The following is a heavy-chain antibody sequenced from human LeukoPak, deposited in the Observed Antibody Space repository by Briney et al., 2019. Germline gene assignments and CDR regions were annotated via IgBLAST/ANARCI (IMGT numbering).Heavy chain of an antibody. CDR2: FKSETDGGTT. Sequence: GGSLRLFCAASGFTFSSYAISWVRQAPGKGLEWVCRFKSETDGGTTDCAAPVKGRFTISRDDSKNTLYLQMNSLKTEDTAVYYCTTAFGSGSYYYYYNYYMDVWGKGTTVTVSS. D-gene: IGHD3-10*01. J-gene: IGHJ6*03. CDR1: GFTFSSYA. CDR3: TTAFGSGSYYYYYNYYMDV. V-gene: IGHV3-15*01.